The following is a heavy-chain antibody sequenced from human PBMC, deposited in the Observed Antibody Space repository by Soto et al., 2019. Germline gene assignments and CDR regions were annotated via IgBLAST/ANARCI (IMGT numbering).Heavy chain of an antibody. CDR2: ISWDGGST. Sequence: GGSLRLSCAASGFTFDDYTMHWVRQAPGKGLEWVSLISWDGGSTYYADSVKGRFTISRDNSKNSLYLQMNSLRTEDTALYYCAKDMIAVANYYYGMDVWGQGTTVTVSS. CDR1: GFTFDDYT. D-gene: IGHD6-19*01. V-gene: IGHV3-43*01. CDR3: AKDMIAVANYYYGMDV. J-gene: IGHJ6*02.